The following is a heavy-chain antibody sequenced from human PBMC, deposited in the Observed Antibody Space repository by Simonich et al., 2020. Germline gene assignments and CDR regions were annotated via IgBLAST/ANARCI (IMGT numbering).Heavy chain of an antibody. J-gene: IGHJ4*02. Sequence: EVQLVESGGGLVKPGGSLRLSCAASGFTFSSYSRTWVRQAPGKGLEVVASISSSSSYIYNADSVKGRFTISRDNAKNSLYLQMNSLRAEDTAVYYCARKRFLEWFFDYWGQGTLVTVSS. CDR1: GFTFSSYS. D-gene: IGHD3-3*01. CDR2: ISSSSSYI. V-gene: IGHV3-21*01. CDR3: ARKRFLEWFFDY.